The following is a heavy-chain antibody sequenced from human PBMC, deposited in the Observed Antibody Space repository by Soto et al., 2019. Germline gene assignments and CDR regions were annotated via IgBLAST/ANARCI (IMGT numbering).Heavy chain of an antibody. D-gene: IGHD1-20*01. CDR2: ISYDGSNK. Sequence: GGSLRLSCAASGFTFSSYGMHWVRQAPGKGLEWVAVISYDGSNKYYADSVKGRFTISRDNSKNTLYLQMNSLRAEDTAVYYCARMRYNWNGQDMDVWGKGTTVTVSS. CDR3: ARMRYNWNGQDMDV. CDR1: GFTFSSYG. J-gene: IGHJ6*03. V-gene: IGHV3-30*03.